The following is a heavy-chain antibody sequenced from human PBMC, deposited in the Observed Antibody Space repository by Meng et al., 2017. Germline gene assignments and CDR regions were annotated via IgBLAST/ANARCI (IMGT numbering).Heavy chain of an antibody. D-gene: IGHD6-19*01. CDR2: ISYDGSAQ. CDR1: GFTFSTYA. CDR3: AKDLRRKPGIAVAGPPPETDY. J-gene: IGHJ4*02. V-gene: IGHV3-30*04. Sequence: GGSLRLSCTASGFTFSTYALNWVRQAPGKGREWVAVISYDGSAQYYATSVKGRFTVSRDESKNTLYLQMNSLRAEDTAVYYCAKDLRRKPGIAVAGPPPETDYWGQGTLVTVSS.